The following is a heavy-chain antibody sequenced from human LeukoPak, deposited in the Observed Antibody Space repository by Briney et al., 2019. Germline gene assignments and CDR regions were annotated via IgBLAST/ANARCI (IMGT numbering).Heavy chain of an antibody. Sequence: SXXRQAPGQGPEGMGWISVYNGKPNYAQKLQGRVTMTIDTTTSTAYMELRNLRSDDTAVYFCARDSGGSFDYWGQGTLVTVSS. CDR2: ISVYNGKP. J-gene: IGHJ4*02. D-gene: IGHD4-23*01. V-gene: IGHV1-18*01. CDR3: ARDSGGSFDY.